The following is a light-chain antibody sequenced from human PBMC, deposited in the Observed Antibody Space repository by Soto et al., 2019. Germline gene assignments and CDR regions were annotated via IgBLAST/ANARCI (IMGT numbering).Light chain of an antibody. J-gene: IGKJ5*01. V-gene: IGKV1-39*01. CDR1: QRINIY. CDR2: SAS. CDR3: QQSFSTPT. Sequence: DIQVTQSPSSVSTSIGDRVTITCRASQRINIYLNWYRQKPGKAPELLIYSASNLQSGVPSRFSGSGSGTDFTLTISGLQSEDFATYYCQQSFSTPTFGQGTRLEIK.